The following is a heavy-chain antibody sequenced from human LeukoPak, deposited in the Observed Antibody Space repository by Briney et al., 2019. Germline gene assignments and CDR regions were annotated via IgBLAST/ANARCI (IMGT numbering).Heavy chain of an antibody. CDR2: IRYDGSNK. CDR3: ARDLRYGGKGSTTNEDPRPIFDY. Sequence: PGGSLRLSCAASGFTFSSYGMHWVRQAPGKGLEWVAFIRYDGSNKYYADSVKSRFTISRDNSKNTLYLQMNSLRAEDTAVYYCARDLRYGGKGSTTNEDPRPIFDYWGQGTLVTVSS. V-gene: IGHV3-30*02. D-gene: IGHD4-23*01. CDR1: GFTFSSYG. J-gene: IGHJ4*02.